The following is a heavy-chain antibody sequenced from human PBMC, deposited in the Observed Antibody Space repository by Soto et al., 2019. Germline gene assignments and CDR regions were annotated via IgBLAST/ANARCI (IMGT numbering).Heavy chain of an antibody. V-gene: IGHV1-24*01. Sequence: SVKVSCKVSGYTLTELSMHWVRQAPGKGLEWMGGFDPEDGETIYAQKFQGRVTMTEDTSTDTAYMELSSLRSEDTAVYYCATDQVSVTSPARGYYGMDVWGQGTTVTVSS. CDR3: ATDQVSVTSPARGYYGMDV. D-gene: IGHD4-4*01. CDR1: GYTLTELS. J-gene: IGHJ6*02. CDR2: FDPEDGET.